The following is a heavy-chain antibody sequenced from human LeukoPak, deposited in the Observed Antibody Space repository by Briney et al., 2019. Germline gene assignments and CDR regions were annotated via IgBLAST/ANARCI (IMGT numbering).Heavy chain of an antibody. D-gene: IGHD4-23*01. J-gene: IGHJ5*02. V-gene: IGHV4-31*03. Sequence: SETLSLTCTVSGGSISSGGYYWSWIRQHPGKGLEWIGYIYYSGSTYYNPSLKSRVTISVDTSKNQFSLKLSSVTAADTAVYSSASNSAKYENWFDPWGQGTLVTVSS. CDR3: ASNSAKYENWFDP. CDR1: GGSISSGGYY. CDR2: IYYSGST.